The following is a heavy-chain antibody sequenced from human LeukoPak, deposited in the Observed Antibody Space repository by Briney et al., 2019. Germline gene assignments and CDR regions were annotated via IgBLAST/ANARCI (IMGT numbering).Heavy chain of an antibody. Sequence: ASVKVSCKASGYTFTGYYMHWVRQAPGQGLEWMGWINPSSGGTNYAQKFQGRVTMTRDTSISTAYMELSRLRSDDTAVYYCARAVNSGSYPNWFDPWGQGTLVTVSS. V-gene: IGHV1-2*02. J-gene: IGHJ5*02. CDR3: ARAVNSGSYPNWFDP. D-gene: IGHD1-26*01. CDR2: INPSSGGT. CDR1: GYTFTGYY.